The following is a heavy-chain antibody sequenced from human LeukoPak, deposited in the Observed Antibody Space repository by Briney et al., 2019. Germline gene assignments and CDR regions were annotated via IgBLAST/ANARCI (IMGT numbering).Heavy chain of an antibody. D-gene: IGHD3-22*01. J-gene: IGHJ4*02. CDR1: GGSISSGGYS. CDR3: ARGGDSSGFYYYFDY. Sequence: SQTLSLTCTVSGGSISSGGYSWSWIRQPPGKDLEWIGYIYHSGNTYYNPSLKSRVTISVDRSKNQFSLKLTSVTAADTAVYYCARGGDSSGFYYYFDYWGQGTLVTVSS. CDR2: IYHSGNT. V-gene: IGHV4-30-2*01.